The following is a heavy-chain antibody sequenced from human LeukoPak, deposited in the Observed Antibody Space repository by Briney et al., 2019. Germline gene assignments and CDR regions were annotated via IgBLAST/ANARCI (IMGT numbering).Heavy chain of an antibody. CDR1: GDSTNTYF. Sequence: SETLSLTCTLSGDSTNTYFWSWIRQSPGKGLEWIGYIYYTGTTNYNPSLKSRVTISVDTSKNQFPLKVNSVTAADTGVYYCASKSTDHGELRFDYWGQGTLITVSS. D-gene: IGHD4-17*01. CDR3: ASKSTDHGELRFDY. V-gene: IGHV4-59*01. CDR2: IYYTGTT. J-gene: IGHJ4*02.